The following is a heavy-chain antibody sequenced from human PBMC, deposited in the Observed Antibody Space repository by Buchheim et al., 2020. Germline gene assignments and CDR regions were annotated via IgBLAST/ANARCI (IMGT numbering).Heavy chain of an antibody. CDR3: ARDTNLSPGIAAAVDFDY. CDR2: ISSSSSYI. Sequence: EVQLVESGGGLVKPGGSLRLSCAASGFTFSSYGMNWVRQAPGKGLEWVSSISSSSSYIYYADSVKGRFTISRDNAKNSLYLQMNSLRAEDTAVYYCARDTNLSPGIAAAVDFDYWGQGTL. J-gene: IGHJ4*02. CDR1: GFTFSSYG. V-gene: IGHV3-21*01. D-gene: IGHD6-13*01.